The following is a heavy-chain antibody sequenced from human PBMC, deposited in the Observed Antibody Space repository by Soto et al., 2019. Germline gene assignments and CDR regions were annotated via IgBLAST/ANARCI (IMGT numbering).Heavy chain of an antibody. CDR2: ISGSAAST. J-gene: IGHJ4*02. CDR3: AKWTGRYCSGGRCYLDDPFDY. CDR1: GFTFSNYA. V-gene: IGHV3-23*01. Sequence: EVHLLESGGDLVQPGGSLRLSCAASGFTFSNYAMSWVRQAPGKGLDWVSGISGSAASTFYADSVKGRFTISRDNSKNTLYLQMNRLRAEDTAVYYCAKWTGRYCSGGRCYLDDPFDYGGQGTLVTVSS. D-gene: IGHD2-15*01.